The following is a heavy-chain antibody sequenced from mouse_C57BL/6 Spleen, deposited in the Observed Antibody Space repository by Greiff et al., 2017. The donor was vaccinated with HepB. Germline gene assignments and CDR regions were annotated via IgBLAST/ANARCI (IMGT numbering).Heavy chain of an antibody. J-gene: IGHJ3*01. CDR1: GFTFSSYA. CDR3: ANLGAWFAY. D-gene: IGHD3-3*01. V-gene: IGHV5-4*01. CDR2: ISDGGSYT. Sequence: EVQRVESGGGLVKPGGSLKLSCAASGFTFSSYAMSWVRQTPEKRLEWVATISDGGSYTYYPDNVKGRFTISRDNAKNNLYLQMSHLKSEDTAMYYCANLGAWFAYWGQGTLVTVSA.